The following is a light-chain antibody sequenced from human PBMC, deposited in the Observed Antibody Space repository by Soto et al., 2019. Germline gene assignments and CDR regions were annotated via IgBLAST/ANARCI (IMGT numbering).Light chain of an antibody. V-gene: IGLV2-8*01. CDR1: SSDVGGYNY. CDR3: SSYAGSNNWV. J-gene: IGLJ3*02. CDR2: EVS. Sequence: QSALTQPPSASGSPGQSVTISCTGTSSDVGGYNYVSWYQQHPGKAPKLMIYEVSKRPSGVPDRFSGSKSGNTASLTVSGLQAEEEADYYCSSYAGSNNWVFGGGTKHTVL.